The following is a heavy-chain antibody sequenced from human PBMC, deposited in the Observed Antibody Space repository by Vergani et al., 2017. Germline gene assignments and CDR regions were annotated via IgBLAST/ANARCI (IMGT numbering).Heavy chain of an antibody. CDR1: GYTFTDYA. Sequence: QVQLVQSGSELKKPGASVKVSCEASGYTFTDYAMTWVRQAPGQGLDWVGWINTNTGTPTYAQGFTGRFVFSLDTSVSTASLQINSLKAEDTAVYYCARDYLSYPYWLFYYWGQGTLVTVSS. D-gene: IGHD3-9*01. CDR2: INTNTGTP. J-gene: IGHJ4*02. V-gene: IGHV7-4-1*02. CDR3: ARDYLSYPYWLFYY.